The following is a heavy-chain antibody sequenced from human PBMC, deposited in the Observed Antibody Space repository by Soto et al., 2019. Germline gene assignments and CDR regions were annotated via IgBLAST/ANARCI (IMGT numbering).Heavy chain of an antibody. CDR3: TTHCNGGSRSRE. CDR1: GFTLSNAW. CDR2: IKSKTDGGTT. V-gene: IGHV3-15*01. Sequence: EVQLVEAGGDLVKPGGCLRLSCAASGFTLSNAWMIWVRQAPGKGLQWVGRIKSKTDGGTTNYDAPVKGRFTISRDDSKNTLYLQMSSLKTQDTGVYYCTTHCNGGSRSREWGQGTLVTVSS. J-gene: IGHJ4*02. D-gene: IGHD2-15*01.